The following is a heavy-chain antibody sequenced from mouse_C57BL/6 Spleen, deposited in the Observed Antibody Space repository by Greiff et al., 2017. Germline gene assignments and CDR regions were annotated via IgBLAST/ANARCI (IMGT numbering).Heavy chain of an antibody. CDR2: IDPSDSYT. CDR3: ARGGGYYEDFDE. D-gene: IGHD2-3*01. V-gene: IGHV1-69*01. CDR1: GYTFTSYW. J-gene: IGHJ2*01. Sequence: QVQLQQPGAELVMPGASVKLSCKASGYTFTSYWMHWVKQRPGQGLEWIGEIDPSDSYTNYNQKFKGKSTLTVDKSSSTAYMQLSSLTSEDSADYYGARGGGYYEDFDEWGQGTTRTVSS.